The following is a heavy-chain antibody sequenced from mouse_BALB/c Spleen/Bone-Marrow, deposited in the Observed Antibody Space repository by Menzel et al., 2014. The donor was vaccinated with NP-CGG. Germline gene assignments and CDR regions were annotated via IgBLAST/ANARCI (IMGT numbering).Heavy chain of an antibody. J-gene: IGHJ2*01. D-gene: IGHD2-10*02. CDR3: SRGYGNCFDY. Sequence: EVKVVESGGGLVKPGGSLKLSCSASGFTFSSSIMSWVRQTPEKRLERVATISTGGTYTYYPDSVKGRFTISRDNAKNTLYLQMSSLKSEDTAMYYCSRGYGNCFDYWGQGTTLTVSS. CDR2: ISTGGTYT. CDR1: GFTFSSSI. V-gene: IGHV5-6-4*01.